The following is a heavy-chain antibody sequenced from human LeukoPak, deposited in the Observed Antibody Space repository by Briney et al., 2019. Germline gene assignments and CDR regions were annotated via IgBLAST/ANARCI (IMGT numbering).Heavy chain of an antibody. Sequence: GGSLRLSCAASGFTFSTYNFSWVRQAPGKGLEWLSYISSGSSTIYYADSVKGRFTVSRDNAKNSLHLQMNSLRAEDTAVYYCARNLPADYWGQEPWSPSPQ. CDR2: ISSGSSTI. J-gene: IGHJ4*01. V-gene: IGHV3-48*01. CDR1: GFTFSTYN. CDR3: ARNLPADY.